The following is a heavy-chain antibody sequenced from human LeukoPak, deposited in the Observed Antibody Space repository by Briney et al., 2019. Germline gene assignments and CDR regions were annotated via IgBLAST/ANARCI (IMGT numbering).Heavy chain of an antibody. V-gene: IGHV3-7*01. CDR3: ARLTLSANDWCYDY. J-gene: IGHJ4*02. CDR1: EFTFSNYW. CDR2: INGDGSEK. D-gene: IGHD5-12*01. Sequence: GGSLRLSCAASEFTFSNYWMNWVRQAPGEGLEWVANINGDGSEKKYVDSVKGRFTISRDNAKNSLYLQMSSLRAEDTAVYYCARLTLSANDWCYDYWGQGTLVTVSS.